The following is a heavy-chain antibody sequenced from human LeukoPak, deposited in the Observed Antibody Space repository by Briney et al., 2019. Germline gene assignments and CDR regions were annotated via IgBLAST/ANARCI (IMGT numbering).Heavy chain of an antibody. D-gene: IGHD3-10*01. CDR3: ARDSGTTGEVKFDP. CDR1: GGSISNYY. Sequence: SETLSLTCTVSGGSISNYYLSWLRQPAGKGLEWIGRIYSRVTTYSPSLKSRVTMSADTSRNHVSLTLNSVTAADTAVYYCARDSGTTGEVKFDPWGQGTLVTVSS. J-gene: IGHJ5*02. CDR2: IYSRVT. V-gene: IGHV4-4*07.